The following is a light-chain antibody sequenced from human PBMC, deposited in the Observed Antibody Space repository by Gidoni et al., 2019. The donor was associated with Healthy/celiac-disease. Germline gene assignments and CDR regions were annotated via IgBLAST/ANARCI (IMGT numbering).Light chain of an antibody. CDR1: QSISSW. V-gene: IGKV1-5*03. Sequence: IQITQAPSTLSASVGDRITITCRASQSISSWLAWYQQKPGKAPQLLIYTASSLESGVPSRFSGSGSGTEFTLTISSLQPDDFATYYCQQYYSYSCTFXQXTKLEIK. J-gene: IGKJ2*02. CDR2: TAS. CDR3: QQYYSYSCT.